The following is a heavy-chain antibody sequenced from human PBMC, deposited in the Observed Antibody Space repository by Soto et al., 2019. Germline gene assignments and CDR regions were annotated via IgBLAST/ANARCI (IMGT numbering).Heavy chain of an antibody. V-gene: IGHV3-21*01. CDR3: ARVIHLDCSSTSCPYYFDY. D-gene: IGHD2-2*01. CDR2: ISSSSSYI. CDR1: GFTFSSYS. Sequence: PGGSLRLSCAASGFTFSSYSMNWVRQAPGKGLEWVSSISSSSSYIYYADSVKGRFTISRDNAKNSLYLQMNSLRAEDTAVYYCARVIHLDCSSTSCPYYFDYWGQGTLVTVSS. J-gene: IGHJ4*02.